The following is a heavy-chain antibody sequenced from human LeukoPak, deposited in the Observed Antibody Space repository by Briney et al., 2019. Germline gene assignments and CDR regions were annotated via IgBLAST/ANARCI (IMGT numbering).Heavy chain of an antibody. CDR1: GGSFSGYY. J-gene: IGHJ6*02. V-gene: IGHV4-34*01. Sequence: SETLSLTCAVYGGSFSGYYWSLIRQPPGKGLEWIGEINHSGSTNYNPSLKSRVTISVDTSKNQFSLKLSSVTAADTAVYYCARGRARGPFSRYYYGMDVWGQGTTVTVSS. CDR2: INHSGST. D-gene: IGHD5-12*01. CDR3: ARGRARGPFSRYYYGMDV.